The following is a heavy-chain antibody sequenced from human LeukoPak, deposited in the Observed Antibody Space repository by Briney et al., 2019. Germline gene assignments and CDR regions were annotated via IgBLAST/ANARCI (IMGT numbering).Heavy chain of an antibody. CDR1: GFTFSSYE. D-gene: IGHD4-17*01. J-gene: IGHJ4*02. CDR3: ARELRFYYFDY. CDR2: ISSSGSTK. Sequence: PGGSLRLSCAASGFTFSSYEMNWVRQAPGKGLEWVAYISSSGSTKYYADSVKGRFTISRDNAKNSLYLQMNSLRAEDTAFYYCARELRFYYFDYWGQGTLVIVSS. V-gene: IGHV3-48*03.